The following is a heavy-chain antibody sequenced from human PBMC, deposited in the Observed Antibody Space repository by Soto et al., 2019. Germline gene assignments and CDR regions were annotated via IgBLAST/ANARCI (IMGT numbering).Heavy chain of an antibody. CDR2: INHSGST. Sequence: SETLSLTGAVYGTSFSGYYWSWIRQPPGKGLEWIGEINHSGSTNYNPSLKSRVTISVDTSKNQFSLKLSSVTAADTAVYYCARGYCSGGSCYSNYYYMDVWGKGTTVTVSS. D-gene: IGHD2-15*01. J-gene: IGHJ6*03. CDR3: ARGYCSGGSCYSNYYYMDV. V-gene: IGHV4-34*01. CDR1: GTSFSGYY.